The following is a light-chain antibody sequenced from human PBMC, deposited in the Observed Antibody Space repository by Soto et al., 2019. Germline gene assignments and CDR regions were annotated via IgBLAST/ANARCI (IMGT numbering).Light chain of an antibody. CDR1: SSDVGGYDY. CDR3: SSYTKNSPYV. J-gene: IGLJ1*01. V-gene: IGLV2-14*01. Sequence: QSALTQPASVSGSPGQSITISCTGTSSDVGGYDYVSWYQHHPGKAPKLMIYDVSNRPSGVSSRFSGSKSDNTASLTIYGLQAEDVADYYCSSYTKNSPYVFGTGTKLTVL. CDR2: DVS.